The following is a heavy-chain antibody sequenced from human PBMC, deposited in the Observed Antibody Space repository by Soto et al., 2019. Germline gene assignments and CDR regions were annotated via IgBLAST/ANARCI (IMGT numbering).Heavy chain of an antibody. J-gene: IGHJ4*02. CDR3: ARDTRPIAAAGGYFDY. Sequence: GGSLRLSCAASGFTFSSYAMHWVRQAPGKGLEWVAVISYDGSNKYYADSVKGRFTISRDNSKNTLYLQMNSLRAEDTAVYYCARDTRPIAAAGGYFDYWGQGTLVTVSS. CDR1: GFTFSSYA. V-gene: IGHV3-30-3*01. CDR2: ISYDGSNK. D-gene: IGHD6-13*01.